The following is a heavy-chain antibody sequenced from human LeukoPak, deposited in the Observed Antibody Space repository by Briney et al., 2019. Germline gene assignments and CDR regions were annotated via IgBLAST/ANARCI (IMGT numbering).Heavy chain of an antibody. D-gene: IGHD3-3*01. Sequence: ASVKVSCKASGYTFTGYYMHWVRQATGQGLEWMGWMNPNSGNTGYAQKFQGRVTMTRNTSISTAYMELSSLRSEDTAVYYCARSANFWSGYFVYFDYWGQGTLVTVSS. CDR2: MNPNSGNT. CDR3: ARSANFWSGYFVYFDY. CDR1: GYTFTGYY. V-gene: IGHV1-8*02. J-gene: IGHJ4*02.